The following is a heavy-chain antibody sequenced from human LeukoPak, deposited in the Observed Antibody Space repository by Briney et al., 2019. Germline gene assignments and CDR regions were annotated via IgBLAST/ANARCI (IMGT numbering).Heavy chain of an antibody. Sequence: PGGSLRLSCAASGFTFSDYYMSWIRQAPGKGLEWVSYISSSGSTIYYADSVKGRFTISRDNAKNSLYLQMNSLRAEDTAVYYCAGEYSDYTSWEDYWGQGTLVTVSS. CDR1: GFTFSDYY. D-gene: IGHD4-11*01. CDR3: AGEYSDYTSWEDY. J-gene: IGHJ4*02. CDR2: ISSSGSTI. V-gene: IGHV3-11*04.